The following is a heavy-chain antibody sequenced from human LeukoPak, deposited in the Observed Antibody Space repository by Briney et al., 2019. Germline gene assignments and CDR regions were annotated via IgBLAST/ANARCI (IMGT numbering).Heavy chain of an antibody. Sequence: GGSLRLSCAVSGLSLRNVWMNWLRQAPGKGLEWVATIKEDGSERYYVNSVKGRFTISRDNSKNTLYLQMNSLRAEDTAVYYCAKTIYGDYVFFQHWGQGTLVTVSS. CDR3: AKTIYGDYVFFQH. J-gene: IGHJ1*01. D-gene: IGHD4-17*01. CDR1: GLSLRNVW. CDR2: IKEDGSER. V-gene: IGHV3-7*03.